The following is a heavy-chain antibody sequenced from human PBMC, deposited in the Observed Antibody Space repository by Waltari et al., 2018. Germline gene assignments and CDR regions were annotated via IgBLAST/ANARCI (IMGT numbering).Heavy chain of an antibody. CDR2: IYYSGST. J-gene: IGHJ6*03. Sequence: QVQLQESGPGLVKPSETLSLTCTVSGGSISSHYWSWIRQPPGKGLEWIGYIYYSGSTNYNPSLKSRVTISVDTSKNQFSLKLSSVTAADTAVYYCAREAYSSDYYYYYMDVWGKGTTVTVSS. CDR1: GGSISSHY. CDR3: AREAYSSDYYYYYMDV. V-gene: IGHV4-59*11. D-gene: IGHD6-25*01.